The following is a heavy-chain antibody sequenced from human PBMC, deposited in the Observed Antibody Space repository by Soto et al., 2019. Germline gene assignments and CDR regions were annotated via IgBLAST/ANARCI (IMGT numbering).Heavy chain of an antibody. CDR1: GGSISSYY. J-gene: IGHJ4*02. CDR3: ARLDVAFDYFDY. Sequence: SETLSLTCTVSGGSISSYYWSWIRQPPGKGLEWIGSIYYSGSTYYNPSLKSRVTISVDTSKNQFSLKLSSVTAADTAVYYCARLDVAFDYFDYWGQGTLVTVSS. CDR2: IYYSGST. V-gene: IGHV4-59*05.